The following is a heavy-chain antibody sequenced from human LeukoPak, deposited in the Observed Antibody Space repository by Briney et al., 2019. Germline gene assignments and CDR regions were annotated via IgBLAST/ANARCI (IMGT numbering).Heavy chain of an antibody. CDR2: ISQSGST. Sequence: PSETLSLTCVVSGHSINRGYYWGWMRQPPGKGLEWIGSISQSGSTSYNASLKSRVTMSVDTSKNQFSLKLKSVTATDTAVYYCVRMDGYWGQGTLVTVSS. D-gene: IGHD2-2*03. CDR1: GHSINRGYY. CDR3: VRMDGY. V-gene: IGHV4-38-2*01. J-gene: IGHJ4*02.